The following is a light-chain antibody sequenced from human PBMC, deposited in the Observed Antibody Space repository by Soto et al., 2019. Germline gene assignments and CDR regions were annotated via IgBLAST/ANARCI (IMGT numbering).Light chain of an antibody. V-gene: IGKV1-9*01. Sequence: DIHLTQSPSFLSASVGDRVTITCRPSQAVPNNMAWYQQKRGKPPKLLIYEESTLHSGVPSRFNGSKSGTPFTLTIDSLQPEDFATDYCQQAKSYPRTFGGVTNVETK. J-gene: IGKJ4*02. CDR1: QAVPNN. CDR2: EES. CDR3: QQAKSYPRT.